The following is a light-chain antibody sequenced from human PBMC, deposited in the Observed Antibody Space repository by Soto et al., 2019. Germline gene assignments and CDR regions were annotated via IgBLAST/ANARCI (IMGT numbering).Light chain of an antibody. CDR1: QSLVHSDGIAY. CDR2: KVS. V-gene: IGKV2-30*02. J-gene: IGKJ5*01. Sequence: DVVMTQSPLSLPVTLGQPASISCRSNQSLVHSDGIAYFSWFQQRPGRSPRRLIYKVSNRDSGVPATFSGRGSGTDFALKISTVEAEDVGVYYCMQGTHWPITVGQGTRREIK. CDR3: MQGTHWPIT.